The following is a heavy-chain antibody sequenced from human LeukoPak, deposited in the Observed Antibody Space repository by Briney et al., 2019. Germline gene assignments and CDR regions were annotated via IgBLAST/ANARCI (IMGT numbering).Heavy chain of an antibody. CDR2: ISSSGSTI. CDR1: GFTFSSYE. Sequence: GGSLRLSCVASGFTFSSYEMTWVRQAPGKGLEWVSYISSSGSTIYYADSVKGRFTISRDNAKNSLYLQMNSLRAEDTAVYYCAELGITMIGGVWGKGTTVTISS. CDR3: AELGITMIGGV. J-gene: IGHJ6*04. V-gene: IGHV3-48*03. D-gene: IGHD3-10*02.